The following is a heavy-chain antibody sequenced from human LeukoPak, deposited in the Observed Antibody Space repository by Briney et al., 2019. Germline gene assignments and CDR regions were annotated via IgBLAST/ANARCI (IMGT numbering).Heavy chain of an antibody. CDR3: ASLPNDYSNCFDY. J-gene: IGHJ4*02. CDR1: GGSISSSSYY. V-gene: IGHV4-39*01. CDR2: IYYSGST. D-gene: IGHD4-11*01. Sequence: SETLSLTCTVSGGSISSSSYYWGWVRQPPGKGLEWIGSIYYSGSTYYNPSLKSRVTISVDTSKNQFSLKLSSVTAADTAVYYCASLPNDYSNCFDYWGQGTLVTVSS.